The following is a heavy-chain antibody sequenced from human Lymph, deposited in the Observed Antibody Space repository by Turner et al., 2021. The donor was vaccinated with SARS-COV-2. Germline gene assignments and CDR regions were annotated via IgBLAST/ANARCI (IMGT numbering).Heavy chain of an antibody. D-gene: IGHD2-21*02. CDR3: ARGPPDFPYYFDY. CDR2: ITFTSSYI. CDR1: GFTFSSYS. Sequence: EVQPVASGGGLVKPGGALRLSCAATGFTFSSYSMNWVRQAPGKGLEWVSSITFTSSYICYADAVKGRYTISRNNAKNSLYLQMNSLRAEDTAVYYCARGPPDFPYYFDYWGQGTLDTVSS. V-gene: IGHV3-21*01. J-gene: IGHJ4*02.